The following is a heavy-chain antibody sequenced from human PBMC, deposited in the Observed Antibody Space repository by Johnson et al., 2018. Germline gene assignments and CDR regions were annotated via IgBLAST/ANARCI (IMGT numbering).Heavy chain of an antibody. V-gene: IGHV3-9*01. CDR2: VSWNGGSV. J-gene: IGHJ6*03. Sequence: VQLQESGGGLVQPGGSLRLSCAASGFTFDDYAMHWVRQAPGKGLEWVSGVSWNGGSVGHAGSVKGRFTISRDNAKNSLYLQMNSLRAEETAVYYCARDAYYYYMDVWAKGTTVTVSS. CDR1: GFTFDDYA. CDR3: ARDAYYYYMDV.